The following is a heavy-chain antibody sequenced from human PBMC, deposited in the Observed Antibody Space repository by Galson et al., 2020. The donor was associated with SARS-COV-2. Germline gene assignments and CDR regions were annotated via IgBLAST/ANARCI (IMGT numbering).Heavy chain of an antibody. Sequence: SETLSLTCTVSGYSISSGNYWGWIRQPPGKGLEWIGSIYHTGSIYYNPSLKSRVTISVDTSKNQFSLKLSSVTAADTAVYYCARDRGWLRYDGFDIWGQGTMVTVSS. CDR2: IYHTGSI. J-gene: IGHJ3*02. V-gene: IGHV4-38-2*02. CDR3: ARDRGWLRYDGFDI. D-gene: IGHD5-12*01. CDR1: GYSISSGNY.